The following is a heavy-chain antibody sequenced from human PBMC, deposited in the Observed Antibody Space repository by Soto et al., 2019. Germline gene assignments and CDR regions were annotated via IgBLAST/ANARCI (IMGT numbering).Heavy chain of an antibody. Sequence: QLQLQESGPGLVKPSETLSLTCTVSGGSISSSSYYWGWIRQPPGKGLEWIGSIYYSGSTYYNPSLKSRVTISVDTSKNQFSLKLSSVTAADTAVYYCARSSEGLLWFGVGAFDIWGQGTMVTVSS. V-gene: IGHV4-39*01. CDR2: IYYSGST. J-gene: IGHJ3*02. CDR1: GGSISSSSYY. D-gene: IGHD3-10*01. CDR3: ARSSEGLLWFGVGAFDI.